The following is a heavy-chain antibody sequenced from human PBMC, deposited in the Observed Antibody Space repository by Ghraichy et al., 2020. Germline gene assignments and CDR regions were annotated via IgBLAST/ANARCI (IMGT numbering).Heavy chain of an antibody. V-gene: IGHV4-39*01. Sequence: SETLSLTCTVSGGSISSSSYYWGWIRQPPGKGLEWIGSIYYSGSTYYNPSLKSRVTISVDTSKNQFSLKLSSVTAADTAVYYCARNYDILTGYYMTPSAFDIWGQGTMVTVSS. CDR1: GGSISSSSYY. J-gene: IGHJ3*02. D-gene: IGHD3-9*01. CDR3: ARNYDILTGYYMTPSAFDI. CDR2: IYYSGST.